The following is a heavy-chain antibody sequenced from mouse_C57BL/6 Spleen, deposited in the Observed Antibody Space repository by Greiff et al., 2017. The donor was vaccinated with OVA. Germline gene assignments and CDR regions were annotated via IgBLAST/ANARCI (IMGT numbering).Heavy chain of an antibody. V-gene: IGHV5-16*01. D-gene: IGHD3-2*02. J-gene: IGHJ4*01. CDR3: ARQGAQAYAMDY. Sequence: EVMLVESEGGLVQPGSSMKLSCTASGFTFSDYYMAWVRQVPEKGLEWVANINYDGSSTYYLAPLKSRFILSRDNANNMLYLQMSSLKSEDTATYYCARQGAQAYAMDYWGQGTSVTVSS. CDR1: GFTFSDYY. CDR2: INYDGSST.